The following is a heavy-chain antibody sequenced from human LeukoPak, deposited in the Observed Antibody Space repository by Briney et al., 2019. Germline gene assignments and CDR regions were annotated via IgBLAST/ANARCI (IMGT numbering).Heavy chain of an antibody. V-gene: IGHV4-34*01. J-gene: IGHJ6*03. CDR3: ARDKVAAASLQADYYYFYYMDV. D-gene: IGHD6-13*01. Sequence: PSETLSLTCAVYGGSFSGYYWSWIRQPPGKGLEWIGEINHSGSTNYNPSLKSRVTISVDTSKNQFSLKLSSVTAADTAVYYCARDKVAAASLQADYYYFYYMDVWGKGTTVTVSS. CDR1: GGSFSGYY. CDR2: INHSGST.